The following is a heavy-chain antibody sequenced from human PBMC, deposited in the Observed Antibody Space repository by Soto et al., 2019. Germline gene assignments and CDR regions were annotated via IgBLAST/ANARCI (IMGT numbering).Heavy chain of an antibody. D-gene: IGHD4-17*01. CDR3: ARSHSVTTHNWFDP. V-gene: IGHV4-59*01. Sequence: ESLSLTCPVSGVSISSYYWSWIRQPPGKGLEWIGYIYYSGSTNYNPSLKSRVTISVDTSKNQFSLKLSSVTAADTAVYYCARSHSVTTHNWFDPWGQGTLVTVSS. CDR1: GVSISSYY. CDR2: IYYSGST. J-gene: IGHJ5*02.